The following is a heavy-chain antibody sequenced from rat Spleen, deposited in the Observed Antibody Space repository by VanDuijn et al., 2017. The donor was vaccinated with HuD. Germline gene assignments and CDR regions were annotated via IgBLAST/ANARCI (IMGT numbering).Heavy chain of an antibody. J-gene: IGHJ3*01. CDR1: GFSLTSYH. V-gene: IGHV2-15*01. D-gene: IGHD1-11*01. CDR3: ARSYGGYTSNWFPY. Sequence: QVQLRESGPGLVQPSQTLSLTCTVSGFSLTSYHVSWVRQPPGKGLEWMGGIWGDGSTDYNSTLKSRLSISRDTSKNQVFLKMNSLQTDDTVIYFCARSYGGYTSNWFPYWGQGTLFTVSS. CDR2: IWGDGST.